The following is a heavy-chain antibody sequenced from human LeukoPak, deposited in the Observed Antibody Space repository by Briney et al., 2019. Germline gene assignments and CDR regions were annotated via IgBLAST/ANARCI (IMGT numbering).Heavy chain of an antibody. V-gene: IGHV4-39*07. Sequence: PSETLSLTCTVSGGSISSSSYYWGWIRQPPGKGLEWIGSIYHSGSTNYNPSLQSRVTISADTSKNHFSLKLTSVTAADTAVYYCARGSPYDRSGFQGSDYLDLWGQGTLVTVS. D-gene: IGHD3-22*01. J-gene: IGHJ4*02. CDR3: ARGSPYDRSGFQGSDYLDL. CDR2: IYHSGST. CDR1: GGSISSSSYY.